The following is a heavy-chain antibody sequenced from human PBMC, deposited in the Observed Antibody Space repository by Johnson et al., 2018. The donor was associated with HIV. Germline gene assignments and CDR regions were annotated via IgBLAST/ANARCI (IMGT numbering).Heavy chain of an antibody. CDR1: GFTFSSYW. CDR3: ARARWYLGGGSCCAFDI. Sequence: QVQLVESGGGVVQPGRSLRLSCAASGFTFSSYWMSWVRQAPGKGLEWVAFISHDERIEHYADSVRGRFTISRDNSWNTLYLQMNNLTSEDTAVYYCARARWYLGGGSCCAFDIWGQGTMVTVSS. CDR2: ISHDERIE. V-gene: IGHV3-30*03. J-gene: IGHJ3*02. D-gene: IGHD2-15*01.